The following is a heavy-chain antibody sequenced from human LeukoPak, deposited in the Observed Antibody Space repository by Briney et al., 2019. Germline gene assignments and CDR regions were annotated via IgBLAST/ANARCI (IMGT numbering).Heavy chain of an antibody. CDR2: IIPIFGTA. Sequence: SVKVSCKASGGTFSSYAISWVRQAPGQGLEWMGGIIPIFGTANYAQKFQGRVTITTDESTSTAYMELSSLRSEDTAVYYCARVSPENYDILTGPIDYWGQGTLVTVSS. CDR3: ARVSPENYDILTGPIDY. CDR1: GGTFSSYA. D-gene: IGHD3-9*01. J-gene: IGHJ4*02. V-gene: IGHV1-69*05.